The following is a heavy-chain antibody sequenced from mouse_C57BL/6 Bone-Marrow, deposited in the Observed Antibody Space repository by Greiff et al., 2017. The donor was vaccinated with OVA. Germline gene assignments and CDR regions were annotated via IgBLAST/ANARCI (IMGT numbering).Heavy chain of an antibody. D-gene: IGHD4-1*01. V-gene: IGHV5-6*01. CDR1: GFTFSSYG. CDR2: ISSGGSYP. Sequence: DVHLVESGGDLVKPGGSLKLSCAASGFTFSSYGMSWVRQTPDKRLEWVATISSGGSYPYYPDSVKGRFTISRDNAKNTLYLQMSSLKSEDTAMYYCARPNWDGAYWGQGTLVTVSA. J-gene: IGHJ3*01. CDR3: ARPNWDGAY.